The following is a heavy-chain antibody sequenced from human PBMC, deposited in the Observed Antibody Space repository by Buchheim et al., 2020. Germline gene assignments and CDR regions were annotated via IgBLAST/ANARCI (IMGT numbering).Heavy chain of an antibody. V-gene: IGHV3-48*01. D-gene: IGHD6-19*01. J-gene: IGHJ4*02. CDR3: ARDSGQWLANY. CDR2: ISSSSGFI. Sequence: EVQLVESGGDLVQPGGSLRLSCAASGFTFSSHSMNWVRQAPGKGLEWISYISSSSGFIHYADSVKGRFTISRDNAKNSLYLQMNSLRAEDTALYYCARDSGQWLANYWGQGTL. CDR1: GFTFSSHS.